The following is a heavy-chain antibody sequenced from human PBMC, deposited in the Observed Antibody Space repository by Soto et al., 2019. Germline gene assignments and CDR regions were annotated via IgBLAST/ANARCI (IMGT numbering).Heavy chain of an antibody. CDR2: IYPGDSDT. D-gene: IGHD1-1*01. Sequence: PGESLKISCQGSGYSFTTYWIGWVRQMPGKGLEWMGIIYPGDSDTRYSPSFQGQVTISADKSIKTAYLQWTSLKASDTAIYYCARGVTGTLRPYHFDYWGPGTLVTVSS. CDR1: GYSFTTYW. V-gene: IGHV5-51*01. J-gene: IGHJ4*02. CDR3: ARGVTGTLRPYHFDY.